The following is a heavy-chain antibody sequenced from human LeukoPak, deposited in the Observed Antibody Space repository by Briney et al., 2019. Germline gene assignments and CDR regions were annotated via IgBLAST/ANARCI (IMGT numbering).Heavy chain of an antibody. J-gene: IGHJ4*02. V-gene: IGHV4-39*01. CDR3: AKGRSLFGVVPFDY. CDR2: IYYSGST. CDR1: GGSISSSSYY. Sequence: SETLPLTCTVSGGSISSSSYYWGWIRQPPGKGLEWIGSIYYSGSTYYNPSLKSRVTISVDTSKNQFSLKLSSVTAADTAVYYRAKGRSLFGVVPFDYWGQGTLVTVSS. D-gene: IGHD3-3*01.